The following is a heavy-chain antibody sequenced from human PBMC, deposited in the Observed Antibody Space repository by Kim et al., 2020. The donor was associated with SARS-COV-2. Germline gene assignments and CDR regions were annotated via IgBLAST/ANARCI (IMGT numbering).Heavy chain of an antibody. D-gene: IGHD4-17*01. V-gene: IGHV3-23*01. Sequence: ANSVKGRFTISGDNSKNTLYLQMNSLRAEDTAVYYCAKDVRATVTTPFDYWGQGTLVTVSS. J-gene: IGHJ4*02. CDR3: AKDVRATVTTPFDY.